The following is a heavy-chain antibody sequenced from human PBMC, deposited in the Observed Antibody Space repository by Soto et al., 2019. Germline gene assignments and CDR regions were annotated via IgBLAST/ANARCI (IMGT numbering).Heavy chain of an antibody. CDR1: GGSISSYD. CDR2: IYYSGSS. V-gene: IGHV4-59*01. CDR3: AGGRGGYNGWYFDL. D-gene: IGHD5-12*01. J-gene: IGHJ2*01. Sequence: SETLSLTCTVSGGSISSYDWSWIRQPPGTGLEWIGYIYYSGSSNYSPFLESRVTISEDTSKNQFSLKLSSVTAADTAIYYCAGGRGGYNGWYFDLWGRGTLVTVSS.